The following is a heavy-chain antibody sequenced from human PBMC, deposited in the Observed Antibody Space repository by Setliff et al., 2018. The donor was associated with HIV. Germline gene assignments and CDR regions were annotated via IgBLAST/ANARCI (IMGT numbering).Heavy chain of an antibody. Sequence: GESLKISCAANGFSFSSYAMNWVRQAPGRGLEWVAGIDGSGGSAYHADSVKGRFTVSRDYSKNTIYLQMNSLRAEDSAVYFCTKSASWDLRGWLHWGQGTLVTVSS. CDR2: IDGSGGSA. J-gene: IGHJ4*02. D-gene: IGHD6-19*01. V-gene: IGHV3-23*01. CDR3: TKSASWDLRGWLH. CDR1: GFSFSSYA.